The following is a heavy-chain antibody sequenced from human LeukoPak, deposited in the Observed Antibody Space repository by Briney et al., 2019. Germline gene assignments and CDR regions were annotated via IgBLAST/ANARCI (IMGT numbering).Heavy chain of an antibody. CDR2: IIPIFDTA. V-gene: IGHV1-69*13. Sequence: ASVKVSCKASGGTFSSYSISWVRQAPGQGLEWMGGIIPIFDTADYAQKFQGSVTITADESTSTAYMELSSLRSEDTAVFYCARISLGAIWGYYFGMDVWGQGTTVTVSS. D-gene: IGHD1-26*01. J-gene: IGHJ6*02. CDR1: GGTFSSYS. CDR3: ARISLGAIWGYYFGMDV.